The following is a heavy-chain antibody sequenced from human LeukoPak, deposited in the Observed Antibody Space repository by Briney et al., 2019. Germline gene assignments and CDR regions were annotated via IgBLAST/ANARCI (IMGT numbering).Heavy chain of an antibody. Sequence: ASVKVSCKASGYTFTSYYINWVRQATGQGPEWMGWMNPNSGNTDYAQRFQGRVTMTRNTSISTAYMELSSLRSEDTAVYYCARAANWHNDDWFDPWGQGTLVTVSS. CDR3: ARAANWHNDDWFDP. V-gene: IGHV1-8*01. J-gene: IGHJ5*02. CDR1: GYTFTSYY. CDR2: MNPNSGNT. D-gene: IGHD1/OR15-1a*01.